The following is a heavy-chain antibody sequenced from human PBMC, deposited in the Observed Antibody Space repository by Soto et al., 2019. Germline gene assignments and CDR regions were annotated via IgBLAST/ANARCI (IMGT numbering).Heavy chain of an antibody. CDR3: SYGSSFDY. V-gene: IGHV4-61*01. J-gene: IGHJ4*02. CDR1: GASLRSGSYY. CDR2: ISHSGRT. Sequence: SETLSLTCTVSGASLRSGSYYWSWIRQPPGKGLEWIGYISHSGRTNYDPSLTSRLTMSVDTSQNQFSLQLNSVTAADTAVYYCSYGSSFDYWGQGTLVTVSS. D-gene: IGHD3-10*01.